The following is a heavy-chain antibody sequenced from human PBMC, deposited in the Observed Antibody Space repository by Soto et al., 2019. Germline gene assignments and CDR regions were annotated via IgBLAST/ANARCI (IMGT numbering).Heavy chain of an antibody. CDR1: GFTFSSYA. D-gene: IGHD3-9*01. Sequence: PGGSLRLSCAASGFTFSSYAMSWVRQAPGKGLEWVSAISGSGGSTYYADSVKGRFTVSRDNSKNTLYLQMNSLRAEDTAVYYCAKDLEILDYDILSYFDYWGQGTLVTVSS. J-gene: IGHJ4*02. CDR2: ISGSGGST. CDR3: AKDLEILDYDILSYFDY. V-gene: IGHV3-23*01.